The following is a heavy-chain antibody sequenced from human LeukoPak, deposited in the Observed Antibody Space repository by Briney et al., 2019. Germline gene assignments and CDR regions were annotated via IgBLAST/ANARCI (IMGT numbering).Heavy chain of an antibody. J-gene: IGHJ4*02. D-gene: IGHD3-22*01. V-gene: IGHV3-21*01. CDR2: ISSSSYI. CDR3: ARVMYYYDSSGYYVYYFDY. Sequence: PGGSLRLSCAASGFTFSSYSMNWVRQAPGKGLEWVSSISSSSYIYYADSVKGRFTISRDNAKNSLYLQMNSLRAEDTAVYYCARVMYYYDSSGYYVYYFDYWGQGTLVTVSS. CDR1: GFTFSSYS.